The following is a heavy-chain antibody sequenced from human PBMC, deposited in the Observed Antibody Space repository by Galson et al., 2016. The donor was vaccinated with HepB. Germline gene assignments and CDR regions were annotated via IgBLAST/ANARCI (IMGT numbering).Heavy chain of an antibody. CDR3: AKDYSSGYLDY. J-gene: IGHJ4*02. D-gene: IGHD3-22*01. V-gene: IGHV3-13*04. Sequence: SLRLSCAASGFTFNNSDIHWVRQVTGKGLEWVSAIGTTGDTCYPGTVKGRFTISRDNSKNTLYLQMNSLRAEDTAVDYCAKDYSSGYLDYWGQGTLVTVSS. CDR1: GFTFNNSD. CDR2: IGTTGDT.